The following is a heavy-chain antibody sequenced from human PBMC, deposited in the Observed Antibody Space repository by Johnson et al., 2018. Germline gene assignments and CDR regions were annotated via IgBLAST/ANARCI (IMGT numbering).Heavy chain of an antibody. D-gene: IGHD5-12*01. Sequence: QVQLQQWGAGLLKPSETLSLTCAVYGGSFSGYYWSWIRQPPGKGLEWSGEINHSGRTNYNPSLQSRVTISVDRSKNRFARKLSSVAAAEPAVYYCARGGVWSVATEGDYMDDWGNGTTVTVS. CDR3: ARGGVWSVATEGDYMDD. V-gene: IGHV4-34*01. J-gene: IGHJ6*03. CDR1: GGSFSGYY. CDR2: INHSGRT.